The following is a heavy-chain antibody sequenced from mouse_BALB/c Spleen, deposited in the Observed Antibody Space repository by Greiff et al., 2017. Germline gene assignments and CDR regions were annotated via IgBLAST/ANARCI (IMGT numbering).Heavy chain of an antibody. D-gene: IGHD3-2*01. CDR3: ARDEEGIDSSGLAY. V-gene: IGHV7-1*02. J-gene: IGHJ3*01. CDR1: GFTFSDFY. Sequence: EVKLMESGGGLVQPGGSLRLSCATSGFTFSDFYMEWVRQPPGKRLEWIAASRNKANDYTTEYSASVKGLFIVSRDTSQSILYLQMNALRAEDTAIYYCARDEEGIDSSGLAYWGQGTLVTVSA. CDR2: SRNKANDYTT.